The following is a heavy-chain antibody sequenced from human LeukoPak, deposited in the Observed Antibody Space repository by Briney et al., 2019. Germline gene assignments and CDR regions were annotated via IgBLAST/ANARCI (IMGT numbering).Heavy chain of an antibody. D-gene: IGHD1-26*01. CDR3: AKNSGSTAL. Sequence: PGGPLRLSCAASGFTFSNYGMHWVRQAPGKGLEWVSVISYDGSNKYYADSVKGRFTISRDNSKNTLYLQMNSLRAEDTAMHYCAKNSGSTALWGQGTLVTVSS. V-gene: IGHV3-30*18. CDR1: GFTFSNYG. CDR2: ISYDGSNK. J-gene: IGHJ4*02.